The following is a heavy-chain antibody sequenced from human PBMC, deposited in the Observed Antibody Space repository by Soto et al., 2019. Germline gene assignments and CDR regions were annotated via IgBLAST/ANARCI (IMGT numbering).Heavy chain of an antibody. Sequence: HPVGSLRLSCAVSGFTFSNYAMSWVRQAPGKGLDWVSAISGSGASTYNADSVKGRFTISRDNSKNTLYLQMNSLRAEDTALYYCAKKDGTDGYYDAFDIWGQGTMVTVSS. CDR3: AKKDGTDGYYDAFDI. J-gene: IGHJ3*02. D-gene: IGHD3-22*01. V-gene: IGHV3-23*01. CDR2: ISGSGAST. CDR1: GFTFSNYA.